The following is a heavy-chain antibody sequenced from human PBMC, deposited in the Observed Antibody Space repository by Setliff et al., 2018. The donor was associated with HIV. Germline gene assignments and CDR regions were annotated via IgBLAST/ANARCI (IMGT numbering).Heavy chain of an antibody. J-gene: IGHJ1*01. Sequence: ASVKVSCKASGYTFTAYYIHWVRQAPGHGLQLMGRIEPSSGGTNYIQKFQGRVTITRDTSISTAYMDLSRLRSDDTAVYYCARDHGMWDYGGNFLLREYFHHWGQGTLVTVSS. CDR3: ARDHGMWDYGGNFLLREYFHH. V-gene: IGHV1-2*06. CDR2: IEPSSGGT. D-gene: IGHD4-17*01. CDR1: GYTFTAYY.